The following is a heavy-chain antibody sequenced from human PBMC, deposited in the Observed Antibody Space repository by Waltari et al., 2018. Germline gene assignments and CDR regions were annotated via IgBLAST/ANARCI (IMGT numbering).Heavy chain of an antibody. D-gene: IGHD1-26*01. CDR3: ARSAATLAHYYMGV. CDR2: FSPVLGTA. CDR1: GGTFSSYA. V-gene: IGHV1-69*14. J-gene: IGHJ6*03. Sequence: QVQLVQSGAEVKTPGSSVKVSCQASGGTFSSYALTWVRQAPGQGLEGRGGFSPVLGTANYAQKFQGRVRITGDKHTRTAYMGLSSLSSEDTAVYYCARSAATLAHYYMGVWGKGTTVTGSS.